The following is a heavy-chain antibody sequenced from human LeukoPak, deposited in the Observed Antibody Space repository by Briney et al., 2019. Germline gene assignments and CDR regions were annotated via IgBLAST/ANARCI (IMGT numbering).Heavy chain of an antibody. D-gene: IGHD2-2*02. Sequence: GGSLRLSCAASGFTFNDYGMNWVRQAPGKGLEWVSFISSGGAYTYYADSVRGRFTISRDNAKNSLYLQMNSLRAEDTAVYYCAREFPLYCSSTSCHNDAFDIWGQGTMVTVSS. CDR3: AREFPLYCSSTSCHNDAFDI. CDR2: ISSGGAYT. V-gene: IGHV3-21*01. CDR1: GFTFNDYG. J-gene: IGHJ3*02.